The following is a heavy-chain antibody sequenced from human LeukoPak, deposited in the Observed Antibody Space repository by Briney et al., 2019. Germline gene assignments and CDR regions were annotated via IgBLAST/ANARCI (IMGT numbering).Heavy chain of an antibody. V-gene: IGHV3-30-3*01. CDR3: ARDSATGTRDAFDI. Sequence: GGSLRLSCAASGFTFSSYAIHWVRQAPGKGLEWVAVISYDGSQKYNADSVKGRFTISRDNSKNTLYLQMNSLRVEDTAVYYCARDSATGTRDAFDIWGQGTMVTVSS. CDR1: GFTFSSYA. CDR2: ISYDGSQK. J-gene: IGHJ3*02. D-gene: IGHD1-1*01.